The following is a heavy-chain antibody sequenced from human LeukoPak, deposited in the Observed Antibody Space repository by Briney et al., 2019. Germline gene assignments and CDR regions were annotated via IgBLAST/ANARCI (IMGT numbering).Heavy chain of an antibody. CDR1: GGSVNNYY. J-gene: IGHJ4*02. CDR3: ARIPPYNSGRGGFDY. Sequence: PSETLSLTYSVSGGSVNNYYWAWIRQSPGKTLELIAYVFYNGYTSYNPSLKSRATISIDTSRNQFSLQLSSVTAADTAVYFCARIPPYNSGRGGFDYWGQGTLVTVSS. CDR2: VFYNGYT. D-gene: IGHD1-1*01. V-gene: IGHV4-59*02.